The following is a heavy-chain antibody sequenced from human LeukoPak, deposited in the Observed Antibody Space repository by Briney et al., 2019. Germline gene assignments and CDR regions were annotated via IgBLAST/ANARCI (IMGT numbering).Heavy chain of an antibody. Sequence: GGSLRLSCETSGFTFRNYGMHWVRQAPGKGLDWVAVIWYDESKKYYADSVKGRFTISRDISKNTLYLQMNSLRAEDTAVYYCARDDCSPPLRPAYWGQGTLVSVSS. J-gene: IGHJ4*02. V-gene: IGHV3-33*01. D-gene: IGHD2-15*01. CDR2: IWYDESKK. CDR1: GFTFRNYG. CDR3: ARDDCSPPLRPAY.